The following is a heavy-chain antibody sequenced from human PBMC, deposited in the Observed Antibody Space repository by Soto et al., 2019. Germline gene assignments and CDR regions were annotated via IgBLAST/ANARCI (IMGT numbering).Heavy chain of an antibody. CDR1: GFTFSSYW. V-gene: IGHV3-7*01. D-gene: IGHD1-26*01. CDR2: IKQDGSEK. Sequence: GGSLRLSCAASGFTFSSYWMSWVRQAPGKGLEWVANIKQDGSEKYYVDSVKGRFTISRDNSKNTLYLQMNSLRAEDTAVYYCAREGGEWELPGDYWGQGTLVTVSS. J-gene: IGHJ4*02. CDR3: AREGGEWELPGDY.